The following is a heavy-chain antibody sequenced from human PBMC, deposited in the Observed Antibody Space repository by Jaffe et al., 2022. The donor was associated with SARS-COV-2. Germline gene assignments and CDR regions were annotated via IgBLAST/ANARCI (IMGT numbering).Heavy chain of an antibody. CDR3: ARRGGYCSGGSCYTNGDAFDI. V-gene: IGHV4-61*02. D-gene: IGHD2-15*01. Sequence: QVQLQESGPGLVKPSQTLSLTCTVSGGSISSGSYYWSWIRQPAGKGLEWIGRIYTSGSTNYNPSLKSRVTISVDTSKNQFSLKLSSVTAADTAVYYCARRGGYCSGGSCYTNGDAFDIWGQGTMVTVSS. J-gene: IGHJ3*02. CDR2: IYTSGST. CDR1: GGSISSGSYY.